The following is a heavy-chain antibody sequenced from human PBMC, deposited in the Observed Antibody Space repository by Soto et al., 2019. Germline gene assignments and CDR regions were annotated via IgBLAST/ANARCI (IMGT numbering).Heavy chain of an antibody. CDR1: GFTFSGHA. CDR2: IWYDGSNK. J-gene: IGHJ6*02. D-gene: IGHD1-26*01. CDR3: ARDGKTLAPFALAV. V-gene: IGHV3-33*01. Sequence: QVQVVESGGGVVQPGRSLRLSCTASGFTFSGHAMHWVRQPPGKGLEWVAQIWYDGSNKYYADSVKGRFTISRDNSKNSLYVQMDSLRVADTAVYYCARDGKTLAPFALAVWGQGTSVTVSS.